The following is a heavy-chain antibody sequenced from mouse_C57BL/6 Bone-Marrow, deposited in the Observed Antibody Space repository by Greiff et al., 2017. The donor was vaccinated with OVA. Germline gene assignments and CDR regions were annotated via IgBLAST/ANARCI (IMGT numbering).Heavy chain of an antibody. D-gene: IGHD1-1*01. V-gene: IGHV1-54*01. CDR2: INPGSGGA. CDR1: GYAFTNYL. CDR3: ARGYYGSSYRYFDV. Sequence: QVQLKQSGAELVRPGTSVKVSCKASGYAFTNYLIEWVKQRPGQGLEWIGVINPGSGGANYNEKFKGKATLTADKSSSTAYMQLSSLTSEDSAVYFSARGYYGSSYRYFDVWGTGTTVTVAS. J-gene: IGHJ1*03.